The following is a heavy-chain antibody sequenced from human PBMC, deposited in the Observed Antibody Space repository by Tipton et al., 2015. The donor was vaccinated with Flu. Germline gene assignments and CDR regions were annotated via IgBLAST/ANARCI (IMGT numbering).Heavy chain of an antibody. CDR3: ACAGHGYYDSSGSDY. D-gene: IGHD3-22*01. CDR1: GGSLSSCGYY. V-gene: IGHV4-31*03. Sequence: TLSLTCIVSGGSLSSCGYYWSWIRQHPGKGLEWIGYIYYSGSTYYNPSLKSRVTISVDTSKNQFSLKLTSVTAAGTAVYYCACAGHGYYDSSGSDYWGQGTLVTVSS. J-gene: IGHJ4*02. CDR2: IYYSGST.